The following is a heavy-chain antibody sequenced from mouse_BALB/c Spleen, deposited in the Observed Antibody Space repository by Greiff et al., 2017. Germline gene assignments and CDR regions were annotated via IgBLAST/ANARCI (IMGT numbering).Heavy chain of an antibody. Sequence: EVQVVESGGGLVQPGGSRKLSCAASGFTFSSFGMHWVRQAPEKGLEWVAYISSGSSTIYYADTVKGRFTISGDNPKNTLFLQMTSLRSEDTAMYYCARRGVTYPYYFDYWGQGTTLTVSS. V-gene: IGHV5-17*02. D-gene: IGHD5-1*01. CDR2: ISSGSSTI. J-gene: IGHJ2*01. CDR1: GFTFSSFG. CDR3: ARRGVTYPYYFDY.